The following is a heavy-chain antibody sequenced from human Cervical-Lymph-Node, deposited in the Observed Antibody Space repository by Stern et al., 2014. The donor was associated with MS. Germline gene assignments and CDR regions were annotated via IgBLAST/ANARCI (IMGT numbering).Heavy chain of an antibody. CDR2: XKHNSGGT. CDR1: GYTFNGYY. V-gene: IGHV1-2*04. CDR3: ARAGLYCSSTSCYWSYYGMDV. D-gene: IGHD2-2*01. Sequence: QVQLVQSGAEVKKPGASVKVSCKASGYTFNGYYMHWVRQAPGQGIEWMGXXKHNSGGTNYAQKFQGWVTMTRDTSISTAYMELSRLRSDDTAVYYCARAGLYCSSTSCYWSYYGMDVWGQGTTVTVSS. J-gene: IGHJ6*02.